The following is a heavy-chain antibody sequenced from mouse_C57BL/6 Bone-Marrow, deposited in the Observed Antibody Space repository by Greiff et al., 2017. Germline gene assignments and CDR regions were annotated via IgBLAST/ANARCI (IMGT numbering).Heavy chain of an antibody. CDR2: ISSGGDYI. Sequence: EVMLVESGEGLVKPGGSLKLSCAASGFTFSSYAMSWVRQTPEKRLAWVAYISSGGDYIYYADTVKGRFTISRDNARNTLYLQMSSLKSEDTAMYYCTYYYGSSYWYFDVWGTGTTVTVSS. CDR1: GFTFSSYA. D-gene: IGHD1-1*01. J-gene: IGHJ1*03. V-gene: IGHV5-9-1*02. CDR3: TYYYGSSYWYFDV.